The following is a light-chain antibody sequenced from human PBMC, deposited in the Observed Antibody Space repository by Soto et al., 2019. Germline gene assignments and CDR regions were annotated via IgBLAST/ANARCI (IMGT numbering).Light chain of an antibody. CDR2: DDN. J-gene: IGLJ1*01. Sequence: QWVPRQPPSVSAAPGQKVTISCSGSSSNIGGNSVSWYQQLPGTAPKLLIYDDNKRPSGIPDRFSGSKSGTSATLGITGFQTGDEADYYCGSWDSSLSAYVFGTGTKVTVL. CDR3: GSWDSSLSAYV. CDR1: SSNIGGNS. V-gene: IGLV1-51*01.